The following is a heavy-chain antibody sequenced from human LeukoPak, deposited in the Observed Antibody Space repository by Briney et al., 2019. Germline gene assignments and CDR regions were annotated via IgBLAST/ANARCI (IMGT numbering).Heavy chain of an antibody. V-gene: IGHV4-39*07. CDR3: TRDRGHGSQDY. CDR1: GGSFNDYY. Sequence: SETLSLTCTVSGGSFNDYYWGWIRQPPGKGLEWIGSIYYSGTTFYNPSLKNRVTISMDTSKSQFSLKLSPVTAADTAVYSCTRDRGHGSQDYWGQGTLVTVS. CDR2: IYYSGTT. D-gene: IGHD1-26*01. J-gene: IGHJ4*02.